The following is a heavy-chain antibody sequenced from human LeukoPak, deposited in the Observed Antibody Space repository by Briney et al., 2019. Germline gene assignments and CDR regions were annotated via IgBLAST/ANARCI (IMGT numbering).Heavy chain of an antibody. CDR3: AKDPHYDFWSGYRLKPNSKNWFDP. J-gene: IGHJ5*02. CDR1: GFTFSSYA. Sequence: GGSLRLSCAASGFTFSSYAMSWVRQAPGKGLEWVSAISGSGGSTYYADSVKGRFTISRDNSKNTLYLQMNSLRAEDTAVYYCAKDPHYDFWSGYRLKPNSKNWFDPWGQGTLVTVSS. V-gene: IGHV3-23*01. D-gene: IGHD3-3*01. CDR2: ISGSGGST.